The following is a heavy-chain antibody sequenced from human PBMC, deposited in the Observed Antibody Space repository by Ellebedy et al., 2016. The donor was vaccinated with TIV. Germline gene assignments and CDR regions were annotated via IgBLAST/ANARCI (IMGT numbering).Heavy chain of an antibody. J-gene: IGHJ3*02. V-gene: IGHV3-15*07. CDR2: IKSKTDGRTT. D-gene: IGHD3-22*01. CDR1: GFTFSNAW. CDR3: TTGLYLYDSSGYPIDAFDI. Sequence: GESLKISXAASGFTFSNAWMNWVRQAPGKGLEWVGRIKSKTDGRTTDYAAPVKGRFTISRDDSKNTLYLQMNSLKTEDAAVYYCTTGLYLYDSSGYPIDAFDIWGQGTTVTVSS.